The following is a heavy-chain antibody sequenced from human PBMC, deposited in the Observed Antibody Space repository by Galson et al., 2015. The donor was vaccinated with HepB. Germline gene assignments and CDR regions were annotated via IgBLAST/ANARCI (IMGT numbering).Heavy chain of an antibody. J-gene: IGHJ4*02. V-gene: IGHV3-73*01. CDR1: GFTFXASG. Sequence: SLRLSXXXSGFTFXASGMHWVRQASGKGLEWVGRIRSKANNYSTAYAASVKGRFTVSRDYSENTAYMQMNSLKTEDTAIYYCTRQNGDGGPFDNWGLVTLFTVSS. CDR2: IRSKANNYST. CDR3: TRQNGDGGPFDN. D-gene: IGHD4-17*01.